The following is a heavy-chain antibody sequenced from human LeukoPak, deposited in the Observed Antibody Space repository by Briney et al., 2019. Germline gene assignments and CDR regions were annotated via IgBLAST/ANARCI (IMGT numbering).Heavy chain of an antibody. CDR3: AKIPKGGYFDS. CDR2: ISGSGGST. J-gene: IGHJ4*02. V-gene: IGHV3-23*01. CDR1: GFTFSSYA. Sequence: GGSLRLSCAASGFTFSSYAMSWVRQAPGKGLEWVSAISGSGGSTYYADSVKGRFTISRDSSKNTLSLQMNSLRAEGTAVYYCAKIPKGGYFDSWGQGTLVTVSS. D-gene: IGHD2-2*01.